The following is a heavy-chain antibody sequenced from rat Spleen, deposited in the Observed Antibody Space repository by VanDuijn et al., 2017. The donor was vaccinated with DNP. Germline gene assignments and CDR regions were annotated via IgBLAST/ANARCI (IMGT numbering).Heavy chain of an antibody. V-gene: IGHV5-7*01. CDR2: ISYDGSRT. D-gene: IGHD5-1*01. CDR3: GRDLGGDY. J-gene: IGHJ2*01. Sequence: EVQLVESGGGLVRPGRSLKLSCAASGFAFSDYDMAWVRQAPTKGLEWVAYISYDGSRTYYRDSVKGRFTISRDNAKSTLYLQMDSLRSEDTATYYCGRDLGGDYWGQGVMVTVSS. CDR1: GFAFSDYD.